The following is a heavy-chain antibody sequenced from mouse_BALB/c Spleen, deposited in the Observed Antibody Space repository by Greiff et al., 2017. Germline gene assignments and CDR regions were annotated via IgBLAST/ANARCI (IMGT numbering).Heavy chain of an antibody. J-gene: IGHJ1*01. Sequence: EVKLVESGGGLVKPGGSLKLSCAASGFTFSSYAMSWVRQTPEKRLEWVATISSGGSYTYYPDSVKGRFTISRDNAKNTLYLQMSSLRSEDTAMYYCARQKGYFDVWGAGTTVTVSS. CDR3: ARQKGYFDV. CDR2: ISSGGSYT. V-gene: IGHV5-9-3*01. CDR1: GFTFSSYA.